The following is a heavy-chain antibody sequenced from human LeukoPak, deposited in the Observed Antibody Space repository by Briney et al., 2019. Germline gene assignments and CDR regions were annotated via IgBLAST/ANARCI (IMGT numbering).Heavy chain of an antibody. Sequence: GGSLRLSCAASGFSFSSYTMNWVRQAPGKGPEWVSYISSSSSTISYADSVEGRFTISRDNAKNSLYLQMNSLRDEDTAVYYCARRHDYGDFWGQGTLVTVSS. CDR3: ARRHDYGDF. CDR1: GFSFSSYT. CDR2: ISSSSSTI. J-gene: IGHJ4*02. V-gene: IGHV3-48*02.